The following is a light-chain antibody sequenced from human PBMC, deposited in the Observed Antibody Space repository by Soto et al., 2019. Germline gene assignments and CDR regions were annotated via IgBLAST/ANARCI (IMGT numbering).Light chain of an antibody. CDR1: SSDLGGYKY. CDR2: EVT. CDR3: STYTSTNTWV. V-gene: IGLV2-14*01. J-gene: IGLJ3*02. Sequence: QSVLTQPASVSGSPGQSITISCTGTSSDLGGYKYVSWYQHHPGKAPKLIIYEVTNRPSGVSSRFSGSKSGNTPSLTISGLQAEDEADYYCSTYTSTNTWVFGGGTKVTVL.